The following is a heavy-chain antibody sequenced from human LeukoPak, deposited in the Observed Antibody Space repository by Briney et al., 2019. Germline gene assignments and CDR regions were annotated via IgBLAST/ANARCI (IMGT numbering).Heavy chain of an antibody. Sequence: SETLSLTCAVYGGSFSGYYWSWIRQPPGKGLEWIGEINHSGSTNYNPSLKSRVTISVDTSKNQFSLKLSSVTAADTAVYYCARYSRPAATLDYWGQGTRVTVSS. D-gene: IGHD2-2*01. CDR2: INHSGST. J-gene: IGHJ4*02. V-gene: IGHV4-34*01. CDR3: ARYSRPAATLDY. CDR1: GGSFSGYY.